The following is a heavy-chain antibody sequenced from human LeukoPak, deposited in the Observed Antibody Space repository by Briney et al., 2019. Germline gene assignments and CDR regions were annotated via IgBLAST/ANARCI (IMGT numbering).Heavy chain of an antibody. CDR3: ARVGKYQLLYRLGAFDI. CDR2: MDPNSGNT. V-gene: IGHV1-8*01. Sequence: GASVKVSCKASGYTFTSYDINWVRQATGQGLEWMGWMDPNSGNTGYAQKFQGRVTMTRNTSISTAYMELSSLRSEDTAVYYCARVGKYQLLYRLGAFDIWGQGTMVTVSS. J-gene: IGHJ3*02. CDR1: GYTFTSYD. D-gene: IGHD2-2*02.